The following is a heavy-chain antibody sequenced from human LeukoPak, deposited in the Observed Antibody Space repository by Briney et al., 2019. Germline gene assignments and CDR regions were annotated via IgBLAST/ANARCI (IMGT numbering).Heavy chain of an antibody. J-gene: IGHJ6*02. CDR2: ISSSSNTI. CDR1: GFTFSSYS. V-gene: IGHV3-48*04. D-gene: IGHD6-6*01. Sequence: GGSLRLSCAASGFTFSSYSMNWVRQAPGKGLEWVSYISSSSNTIYYADSVKGRFTISRDNAKNSLYLQMNSLRAEDTAVYYCARGSSYAYYYYYGMDVWGQGTTVAVSS. CDR3: ARGSSYAYYYYYGMDV.